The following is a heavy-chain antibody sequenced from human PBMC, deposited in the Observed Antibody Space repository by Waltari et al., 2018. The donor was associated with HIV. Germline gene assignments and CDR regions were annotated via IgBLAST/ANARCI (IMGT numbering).Heavy chain of an antibody. CDR2: IHHSGNS. CDR1: RYSFSRGYF. Sequence: QVQLQESGPGLVKPSETLSLICSVSRYSFSRGYFWGWIRQPPGKGLEWIASIHHSGNSYYTPSLESRVTISVDTSKNQFSLKLRSVTAADTALYYCARGGGYYYGNFDYWGQGTLVTVAS. CDR3: ARGGGYYYGNFDY. V-gene: IGHV4-38-2*02. J-gene: IGHJ4*02. D-gene: IGHD3-22*01.